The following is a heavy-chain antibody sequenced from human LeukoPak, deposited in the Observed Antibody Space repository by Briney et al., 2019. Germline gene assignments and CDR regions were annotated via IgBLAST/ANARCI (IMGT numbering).Heavy chain of an antibody. J-gene: IGHJ4*02. Sequence: GGSLRLSCAASGFTVTNYAMYWVRQAPGKGLEWVSAISGRDDSTYHADSVKGRFTISRDTSKNTLFLQMNSLRAEDTAVYYCAKWGDYDILTGYYDPDYWGQGTLVTVSS. CDR2: ISGRDDST. V-gene: IGHV3-23*01. D-gene: IGHD3-9*01. CDR1: GFTVTNYA. CDR3: AKWGDYDILTGYYDPDY.